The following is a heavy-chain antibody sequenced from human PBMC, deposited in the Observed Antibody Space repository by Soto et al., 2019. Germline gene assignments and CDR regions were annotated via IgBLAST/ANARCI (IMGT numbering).Heavy chain of an antibody. V-gene: IGHV1-69*01. J-gene: IGHJ6*02. CDR3: ARGPIVRGVALYGMDV. D-gene: IGHD3-10*01. CDR1: GDTLSTYA. CDR2: IIPVIGTP. Sequence: QVQLVQSGAEVKKPGSSVKVSCKASGDTLSTYAISWVRQAPGQGLQWMGGIIPVIGTPNYAQKFQGRVTITADESTSTAYMELSSLRSEDTAVYYCARGPIVRGVALYGMDVWGQGTTVTXXS.